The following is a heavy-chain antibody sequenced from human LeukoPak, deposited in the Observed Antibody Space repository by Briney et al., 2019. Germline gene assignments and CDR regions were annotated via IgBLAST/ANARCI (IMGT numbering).Heavy chain of an antibody. D-gene: IGHD2-15*01. V-gene: IGHV3-7*05. J-gene: IGHJ5*02. CDR1: GLTLSRHW. CDR2: INEDGSQK. Sequence: GGSLRLSCAASGLTLSRHWMSWVRQAPGKGLEWVANINEDGSQKHHVDSVKGRFTISRDNSKNTLYLQMNSLRAEDTAVYYCAKDPRFGGSAWGQGTLVTVSS. CDR3: AKDPRFGGSA.